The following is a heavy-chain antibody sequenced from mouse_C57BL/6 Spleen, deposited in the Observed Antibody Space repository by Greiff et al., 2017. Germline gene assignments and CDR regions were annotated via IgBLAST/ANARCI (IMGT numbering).Heavy chain of an antibody. Sequence: VQLQQSGPGLVQPSQSLSITCTVSGFSFTSYGVHWVRQSPGKGLEWLGVIWRGGSTDYNAAFMSRLSISKDNSKSQVFFKMNSLQADDTSRDYCAKNRGVVANWYFDVWGTGTTVTVSS. V-gene: IGHV2-5*01. J-gene: IGHJ1*03. CDR3: AKNRGVVANWYFDV. CDR1: GFSFTSYG. CDR2: IWRGGST. D-gene: IGHD1-1*01.